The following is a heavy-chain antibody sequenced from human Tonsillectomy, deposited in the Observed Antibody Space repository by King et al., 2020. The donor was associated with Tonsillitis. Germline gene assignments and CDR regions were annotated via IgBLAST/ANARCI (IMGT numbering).Heavy chain of an antibody. CDR3: AKAIFGVVTPFDS. J-gene: IGHJ4*02. Sequence: VQLVESGGGLVQPGRSLRLTCVVSGFIFDDCAMHWVRQAPGKGLQWISGISWNSEKIGYADSVKGRFTISRDNAKNSLYLQMNSLRVEDTALYFCAKAIFGVVTPFDSWGQGTLVTVS. CDR1: GFIFDDCA. V-gene: IGHV3-9*01. D-gene: IGHD3-3*01. CDR2: ISWNSEKI.